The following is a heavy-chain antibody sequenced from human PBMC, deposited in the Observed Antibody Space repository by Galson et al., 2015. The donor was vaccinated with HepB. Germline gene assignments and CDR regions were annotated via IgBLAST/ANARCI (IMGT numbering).Heavy chain of an antibody. CDR3: ARGVHVLRFLEWFMYYYYGMDV. V-gene: IGHV1-46*01. CDR2: INPSGGST. D-gene: IGHD3-3*01. Sequence: SVKVSCKASGYTFTSYYMHWVRQAPGQGLEWMGIINPSGGSTSYAQKFQGRVTMTRDTSTSTVYMELSSLRSEDTAVYYCARGVHVLRFLEWFMYYYYGMDVWGQGTTVTVSS. J-gene: IGHJ6*02. CDR1: GYTFTSYY.